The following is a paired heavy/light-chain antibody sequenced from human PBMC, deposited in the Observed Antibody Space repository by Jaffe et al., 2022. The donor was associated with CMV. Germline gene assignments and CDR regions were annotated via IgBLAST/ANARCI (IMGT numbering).Heavy chain of an antibody. Sequence: EVQLVESGGGLVQPGGSRRLSCAASGFTFSIYWMSWVRQAPGKGLEWVANIKQDGGEKYYVDSVRGRFTISRDNAKNALYLEMNSLRADDTAVYYCARGRRYCSGNSCYPYYFDYWGQGTLVTVSS. D-gene: IGHD2-15*01. J-gene: IGHJ4*02. CDR1: GFTFSIYW. V-gene: IGHV3-7*01. CDR3: ARGRRYCSGNSCYPYYFDY. CDR2: IKQDGGEK.
Light chain of an antibody. Sequence: QSVLTQPPSVSAAPGQKVTISCSGSSSNIGNNYVSWYQQLPGTAPKLLIYEDNKRPSGIPDRFSGSKAGTSATLGITGLQTGDEADYYCGTSDSSLSAGGVFGGGTKLTVL. V-gene: IGLV1-51*02. CDR3: GTSDSSLSAGGV. J-gene: IGLJ3*02. CDR2: EDN. CDR1: SSNIGNNY.